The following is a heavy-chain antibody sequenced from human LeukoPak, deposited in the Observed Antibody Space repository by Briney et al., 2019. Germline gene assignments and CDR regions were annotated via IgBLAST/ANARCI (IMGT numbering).Heavy chain of an antibody. Sequence: GGSLRLSCAASGFTFSDYYMSWIRQAPEQGLERVSYISSSGSTIYYADSVKGRFTISRDNAKNSLYLQMNSLRAEDTAVYYCARDYCSSTSCYHPEAFDIWGQGTMVTVSS. CDR3: ARDYCSSTSCYHPEAFDI. J-gene: IGHJ3*02. D-gene: IGHD2-2*01. CDR2: ISSSGSTI. V-gene: IGHV3-11*01. CDR1: GFTFSDYY.